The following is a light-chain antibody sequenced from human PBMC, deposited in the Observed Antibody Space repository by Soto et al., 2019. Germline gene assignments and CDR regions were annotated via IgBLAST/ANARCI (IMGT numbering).Light chain of an antibody. J-gene: IGKJ2*01. CDR3: QQYGSSPYT. CDR1: QSVSSTY. V-gene: IGKV3-20*01. CDR2: GAS. Sequence: EIVLTQSPGTLSLSPGERVTLSCRASQSVSSTYLVWYQQKPGQAPRLLIYGASSRATGIPDRFSGSGSGTDFTLTIRRLEPEDFAVYYCQQYGSSPYTFGQGNKLEIK.